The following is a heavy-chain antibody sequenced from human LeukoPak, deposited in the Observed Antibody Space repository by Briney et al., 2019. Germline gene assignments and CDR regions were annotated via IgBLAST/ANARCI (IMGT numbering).Heavy chain of an antibody. CDR3: ARDRNQYYDSSGYYLGYWYFDL. J-gene: IGHJ2*01. Sequence: AGGSLRLSCVASGFTVSSYYVSWVRQAPGKGLEWVSVIYSGGSTYYADSVKGRFTISRDNSKNTLYLQMNSLRAEDTAVYYCARDRNQYYDSSGYYLGYWYFDLWGRGTLVTVSS. V-gene: IGHV3-66*01. CDR1: GFTVSSYY. D-gene: IGHD3-22*01. CDR2: IYSGGST.